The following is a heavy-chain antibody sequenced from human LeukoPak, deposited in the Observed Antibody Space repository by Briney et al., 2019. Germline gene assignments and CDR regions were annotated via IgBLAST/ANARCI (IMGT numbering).Heavy chain of an antibody. V-gene: IGHV4-59*01. CDR2: IYYSGST. D-gene: IGHD2-2*01. CDR1: GGSISNYY. J-gene: IGHJ4*02. Sequence: DPSETLSLTCTVSGGSISNYYWSWIRQPPGKGLEWVGYIYYSGSTNYNPSLKSRVTISVDTSKNQFSLKLSSVTAADTAVYYCARVAHCSSTTCYQGIFDYWGQGTLVTVSS. CDR3: ARVAHCSSTTCYQGIFDY.